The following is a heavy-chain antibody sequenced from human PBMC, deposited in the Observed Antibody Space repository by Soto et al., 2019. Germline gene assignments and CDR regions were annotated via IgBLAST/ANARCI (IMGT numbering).Heavy chain of an antibody. J-gene: IGHJ5*02. CDR2: IYWDDDK. CDR3: VHREQQLPLDCFDP. Sequence: QITLKESGPTLVKPTQTLTLTCTFSGFSLSTSGVGVGWIQQPPEKALEWLARIYWDDDKRYSPSLKSRLTITKQTSKNEVVLTITNMDPVDTPTYYCVHREQQLPLDCFDPWGQGTLVTVSS. CDR1: GFSLSTSGVG. D-gene: IGHD6-13*01. V-gene: IGHV2-5*02.